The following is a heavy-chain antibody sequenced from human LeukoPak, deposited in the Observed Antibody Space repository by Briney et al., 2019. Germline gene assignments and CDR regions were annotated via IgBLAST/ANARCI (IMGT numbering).Heavy chain of an antibody. D-gene: IGHD2-2*01. CDR2: IYTSGST. Sequence: SQTLSLTCTVSGGSISSYYWSWIRQPAGKGLEWIGRIYTSGSTNYNPSLKSRVTMSVDTSKNQFSLKLSSVTAADTAVYYCARDLRVVPAASAFDIWGQGTMVTVSS. V-gene: IGHV4-4*07. J-gene: IGHJ3*02. CDR1: GGSISSYY. CDR3: ARDLRVVPAASAFDI.